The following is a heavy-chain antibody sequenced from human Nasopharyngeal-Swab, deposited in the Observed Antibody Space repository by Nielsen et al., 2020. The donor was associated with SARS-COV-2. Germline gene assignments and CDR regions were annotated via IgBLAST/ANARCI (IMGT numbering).Heavy chain of an antibody. D-gene: IGHD3-16*02. V-gene: IGHV4-39*07. CDR2: IYYSGST. CDR3: ARNANYDYVWGSYRPHDAFDI. Sequence: SETLSLTCTVSGGSISSSSYYWGWIRQPPGKGLEWIGSIYYSGSTNYNPSLKSRVTISVDTSKNQFSLKLSSVTAADTAVYYCARNANYDYVWGSYRPHDAFDIWGQGTMVTVSS. J-gene: IGHJ3*02. CDR1: GGSISSSSYY.